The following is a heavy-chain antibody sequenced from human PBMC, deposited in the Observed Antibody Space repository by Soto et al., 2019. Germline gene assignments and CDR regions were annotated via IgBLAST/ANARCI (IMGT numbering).Heavy chain of an antibody. Sequence: SETLSLTCTVSGASISSGDYFWSWIRQSPGKGLQWIGYIYDSGSSYYNPSLRSRVTMSVDTSKNQFSLKLSSVTAADTAVYYCAREKGYISGPKNFDYWGQGTLVTVSS. CDR2: IYDSGSS. CDR1: GASISSGDYF. D-gene: IGHD5-12*01. V-gene: IGHV4-30-4*01. CDR3: AREKGYISGPKNFDY. J-gene: IGHJ4*02.